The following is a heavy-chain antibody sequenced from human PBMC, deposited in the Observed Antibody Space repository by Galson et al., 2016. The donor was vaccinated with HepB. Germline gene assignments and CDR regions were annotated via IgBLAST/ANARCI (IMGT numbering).Heavy chain of an antibody. CDR3: ARSIDGYYGMDV. Sequence: TFSSYALSWIRQSPGQGLEWIGTIYYSGTTYHNPSLKSRVTISVDTSKNQFSLKLSSVTAADTAVYYCARSIDGYYGMDVWGQGTTVTVSS. V-gene: IGHV4-39*01. D-gene: IGHD5-24*01. J-gene: IGHJ6*02. CDR2: IYYSGTT. CDR1: TFSSYA.